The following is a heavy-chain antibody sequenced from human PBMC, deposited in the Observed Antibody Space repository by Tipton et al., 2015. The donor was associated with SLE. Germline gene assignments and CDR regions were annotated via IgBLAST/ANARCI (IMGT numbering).Heavy chain of an antibody. CDR1: GGSMSSHY. D-gene: IGHD6-19*01. CDR2: MYYGGTT. Sequence: TLSLTCTVSGGSMSSHYWGWIGQPPGKGLECIGSMYYGGTTTYNPSLMSRVTISVDTSENQFYLKLSSVTAADTAVYYCARSAVADHFDYWGQGTLVTVSS. J-gene: IGHJ4*02. CDR3: ARSAVADHFDY. V-gene: IGHV4-39*07.